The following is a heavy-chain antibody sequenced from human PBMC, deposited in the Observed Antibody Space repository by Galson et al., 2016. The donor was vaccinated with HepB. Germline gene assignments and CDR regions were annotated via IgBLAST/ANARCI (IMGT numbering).Heavy chain of an antibody. D-gene: IGHD3-10*01. CDR1: GFTFSNHA. CDR3: AKDRRYYRSGFDY. Sequence: LRLSCAASGFTFSNHAMSWVRQAPGKGLEWVAGIGTSGGPTYYADSVKGRFTISRDNSKNTVHLQMNSLRVEDTAVYYCAKDRRYYRSGFDYWGQGTLVTVSS. J-gene: IGHJ4*02. V-gene: IGHV3-23*01. CDR2: IGTSGGPT.